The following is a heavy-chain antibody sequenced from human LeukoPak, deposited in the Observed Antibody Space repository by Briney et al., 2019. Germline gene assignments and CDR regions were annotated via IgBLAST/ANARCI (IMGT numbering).Heavy chain of an antibody. CDR2: VYPGDSDT. Sequence: GESLKISCKGSGYTFTSYWIGWVRQMPGKGLEWMGFVYPGDSDTRYSPSFRGQVTISADKSISTAYLQWSSLKASDTAIYYCARHHGYSSSWNPFDYWGQGTLVTVSS. J-gene: IGHJ4*02. D-gene: IGHD6-13*01. CDR1: GYTFTSYW. CDR3: ARHHGYSSSWNPFDY. V-gene: IGHV5-51*01.